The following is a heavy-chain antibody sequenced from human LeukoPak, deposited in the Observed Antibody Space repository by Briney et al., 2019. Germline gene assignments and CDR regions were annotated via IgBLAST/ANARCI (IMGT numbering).Heavy chain of an antibody. D-gene: IGHD6-19*01. CDR3: AKDGIGYSSGSHHDYYYYYMDV. CDR1: GFTFSSYA. J-gene: IGHJ6*03. V-gene: IGHV3-23*01. CDR2: ISGSGGST. Sequence: PGGSLRLSCAASGFTFSSYAMSWVRQAPGKGLEWVSAISGSGGSTYYADSVKGRFTISRDNSKNTLYLQMNSLRAEDTAVYYCAKDGIGYSSGSHHDYYYYYMDVWGKGTTVTISS.